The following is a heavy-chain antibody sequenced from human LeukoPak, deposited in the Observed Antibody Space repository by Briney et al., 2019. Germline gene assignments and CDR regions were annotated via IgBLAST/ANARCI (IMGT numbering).Heavy chain of an antibody. CDR2: ISSSSSYI. CDR3: AREGMHYDFWSGWGTDYYYGMDV. D-gene: IGHD3-3*01. CDR1: GFTFSSYS. V-gene: IGHV3-21*01. Sequence: GGSLRLSCAASGFTFSSYSMNWVRQAPGKGLEWVSSISSSSSYIYYADSVKGRFTISRDNAKNSLYLQMNSLRAEDTAVYYCAREGMHYDFWSGWGTDYYYGMDVWGQRTTVTVSS. J-gene: IGHJ6*02.